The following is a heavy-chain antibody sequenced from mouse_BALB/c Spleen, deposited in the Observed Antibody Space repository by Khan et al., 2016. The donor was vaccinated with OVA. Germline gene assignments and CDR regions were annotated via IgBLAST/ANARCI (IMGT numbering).Heavy chain of an antibody. Sequence: EVELVESGPGLVNPSQSLSLTCTVTGYSITSDYAWNWIRQFPGNKLEWMGYINYSGSTNYNPALKNRISITRDTSKNQFFLQLNSVTTEDTATYYCARDGSRYNYAMDYWGQGTSVTVSS. D-gene: IGHD2-3*01. CDR2: INYSGST. V-gene: IGHV3-2*02. J-gene: IGHJ4*01. CDR1: GYSITSDYA. CDR3: ARDGSRYNYAMDY.